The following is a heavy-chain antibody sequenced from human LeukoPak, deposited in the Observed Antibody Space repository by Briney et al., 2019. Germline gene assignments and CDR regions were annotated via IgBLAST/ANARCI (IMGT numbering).Heavy chain of an antibody. V-gene: IGHV3-33*01. D-gene: IGHD3-22*01. CDR3: ARSDNRAYFIFDY. CDR2: ICCDGSYK. J-gene: IGHJ4*02. CDR1: GFTFSSHG. Sequence: GGSLRLSCAASGFTFSSHGMHWVRQAPGKGLEWVSIICCDGSYKNYGDSVKGRFTITRDNSENTLYLQMSRLRAEDTAVYYCARSDNRAYFIFDYWGQGTLVTVSS.